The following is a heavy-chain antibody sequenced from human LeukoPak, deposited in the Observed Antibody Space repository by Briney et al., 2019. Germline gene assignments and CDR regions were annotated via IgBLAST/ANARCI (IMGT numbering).Heavy chain of an antibody. CDR2: ISSSSSYI. J-gene: IGHJ4*02. D-gene: IGHD6-6*01. Sequence: SMRVSCATTAINFRRYCMEWVHLAVGKELERKSSISSSSSYIYYADSAKGRFTISRDNAKNSLYLQMNSLRAEDTAVYYCARAWYSSSSADYWGQGTLVTVSS. V-gene: IGHV3-21*01. CDR3: ARAWYSSSSADY. CDR1: AINFRRYC.